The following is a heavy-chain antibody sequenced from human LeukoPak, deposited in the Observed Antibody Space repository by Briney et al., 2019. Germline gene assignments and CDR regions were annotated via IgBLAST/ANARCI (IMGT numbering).Heavy chain of an antibody. D-gene: IGHD6-19*01. J-gene: IGHJ4*02. CDR3: ARPPYSSGWYFGFDY. CDR1: SGTISSSSFY. Sequence: SETLSLTCSVSSGTISSSSFYWGWIRQPPGKGLEWIGSIYYSGDTNYNPSLKSRVTISVDTSKNQFSLKLSSVTAADTAVYYCARPPYSSGWYFGFDYWGQGTLVTVSS. V-gene: IGHV4-39*01. CDR2: IYYSGDT.